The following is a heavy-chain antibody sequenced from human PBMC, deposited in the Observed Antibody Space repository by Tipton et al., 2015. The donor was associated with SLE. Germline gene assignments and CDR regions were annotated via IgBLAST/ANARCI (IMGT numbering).Heavy chain of an antibody. CDR3: ARGEGWINVLPYYFDS. D-gene: IGHD3-10*01. V-gene: IGHV4-31*03. CDR1: VASINSSSYY. CDR2: IYYSGNT. J-gene: IGHJ4*02. Sequence: TLSLTCTVSVASINSSSYYWAWIRQLPGKGLEWIGYIYYSGNTYYNPSLGSRLTISVDTSKDQFSLKLSSVTAADTAMYYCARGEGWINVLPYYFDSWGQGTLVTVSS.